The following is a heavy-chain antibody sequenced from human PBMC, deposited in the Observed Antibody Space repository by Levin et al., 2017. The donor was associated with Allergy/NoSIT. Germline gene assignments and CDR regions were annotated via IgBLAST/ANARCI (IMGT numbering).Heavy chain of an antibody. J-gene: IGHJ5*02. CDR2: IAVSGDT. CDR3: AKGGIGTDGGIDP. D-gene: IGHD1-1*01. Sequence: GESLKISCAASGFTLSSFVMTWVRQAPGRGLEWVSSIAVSGDTYYTESVRGRFLISRDNSKNTMYLQMNSLRPEDTASYHCAKGGIGTDGGIDPWGQGTLVTVSS. V-gene: IGHV3-23*01. CDR1: GFTLSSFV.